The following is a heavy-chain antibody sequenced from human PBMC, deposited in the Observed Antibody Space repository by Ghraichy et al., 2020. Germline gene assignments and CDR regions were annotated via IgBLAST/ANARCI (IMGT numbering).Heavy chain of an antibody. CDR2: IVVGSGNT. CDR1: GFTFTSSA. J-gene: IGHJ4*02. CDR3: AAETYYYDSSGYYYDY. D-gene: IGHD3-22*01. Sequence: SVKVSCKASGFTFTSSAVQWVRQARGQRLEWIGWIVVGSGNTNYAQKFQERVTITRDMSTSTAYMELSSLRSEDTAVYYCAAETYYYDSSGYYYDYWGQGTLVTVSS. V-gene: IGHV1-58*01.